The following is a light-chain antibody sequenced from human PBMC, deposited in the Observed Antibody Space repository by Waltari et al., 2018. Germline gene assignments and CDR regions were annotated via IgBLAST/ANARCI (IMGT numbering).Light chain of an antibody. Sequence: IVMSQSPLSLPVTLGEPASISCRSSQSLLHRNGYNYLGWYLQKPGQSPQLLIYLGSNRASGVPDRFSGSGSGTDFTLKISRVEAEDVGVYYCMQALQTPRMFGQGTKVEIK. CDR2: LGS. CDR3: MQALQTPRM. J-gene: IGKJ1*01. V-gene: IGKV2-28*01. CDR1: QSLLHRNGYNY.